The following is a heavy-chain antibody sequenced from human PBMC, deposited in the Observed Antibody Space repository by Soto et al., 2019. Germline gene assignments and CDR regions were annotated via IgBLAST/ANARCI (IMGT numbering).Heavy chain of an antibody. CDR3: ARDVGATGD. D-gene: IGHD1-26*01. J-gene: IGHJ4*02. V-gene: IGHV1-3*01. Sequence: QVRLVQSGAEVKKPGASVKVSCKASGYTFTSYAMHWVRQAPGQRLGWMGWINAGNGNTKYSQKFKGGVTITRHTSASTAYMELSSLGSEDKAVYYCARDVGATGDWGQGTLVTVSS. CDR1: GYTFTSYA. CDR2: INAGNGNT.